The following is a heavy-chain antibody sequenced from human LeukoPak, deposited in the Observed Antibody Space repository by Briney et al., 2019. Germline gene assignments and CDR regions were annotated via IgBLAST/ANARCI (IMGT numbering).Heavy chain of an antibody. D-gene: IGHD3-10*01. CDR2: INHSGST. CDR3: ARFLRVVRGVSPSYYYGMDV. Sequence: SETLSLTCAVYGGSFSGYYWSWIRQPPGKGLEWIGEINHSGSTNYNPSLKSRVTISVDTSKNQFSLKLSSVTAADTAVYYCARFLRVVRGVSPSYYYGMDVWGQGTTVTVSS. CDR1: GGSFSGYY. J-gene: IGHJ6*02. V-gene: IGHV4-34*01.